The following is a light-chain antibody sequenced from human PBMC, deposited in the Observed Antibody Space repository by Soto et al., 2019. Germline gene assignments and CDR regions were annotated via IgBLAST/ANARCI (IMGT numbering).Light chain of an antibody. Sequence: DIQMTQSPSSLSASVGDRVTTTCRASQNINDYLNWYQKKPGKAPKLLIYAASSLQSGVPARFRGSGSGTEFTLTINSLQPEDFATYYCQQSYSSRFSFGPGTTVDFK. J-gene: IGKJ3*01. CDR2: AAS. CDR3: QQSYSSRFS. CDR1: QNINDY. V-gene: IGKV1-39*01.